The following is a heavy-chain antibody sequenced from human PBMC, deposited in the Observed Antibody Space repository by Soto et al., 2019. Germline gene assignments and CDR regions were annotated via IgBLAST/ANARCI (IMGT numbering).Heavy chain of an antibody. V-gene: IGHV4-34*01. CDR3: ATLPPRIVVVMTDLPT. Sequence: SETLSLTCDVYGGSFSGYIWTWIRQTPGKRLEWIGQIYHTGTTSYNPSLKNRVTISLDKSNNQFSLRLTSMTAADTAVYYCATLPPRIVVVMTDLPTWGQGTLVTVS. D-gene: IGHD2-15*01. J-gene: IGHJ5*02. CDR1: GGSFSGYI. CDR2: IYHTGTT.